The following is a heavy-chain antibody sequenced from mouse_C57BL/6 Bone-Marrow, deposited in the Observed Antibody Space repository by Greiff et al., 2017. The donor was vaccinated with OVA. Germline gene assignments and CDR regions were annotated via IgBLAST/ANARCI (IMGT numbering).Heavy chain of an antibody. J-gene: IGHJ2*01. CDR1: GYTFTSYW. Sequence: VQLQQPGAELVRPGSSVKLSCKASGYTFTSYWMDWVKQRPGQGLEWIGNIYPSDSETHYTQKFKDKATLTVNKSSSTANMQLSSLTSEDSAVYYRATDYWGQGNTHTVSS. CDR2: IYPSDSET. CDR3: ATDY. V-gene: IGHV1-61*01.